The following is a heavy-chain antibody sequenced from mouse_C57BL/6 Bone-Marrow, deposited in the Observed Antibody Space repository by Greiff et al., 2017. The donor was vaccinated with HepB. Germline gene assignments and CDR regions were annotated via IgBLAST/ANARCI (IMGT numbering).Heavy chain of an antibody. CDR3: ARPKSYGYDAFAY. Sequence: QVTLKESGPGILQSSQTLSLTCSFSGFSLSTSGMGVSWIRQPSGKGLEWLAHIYWDDDKRYNPSLKSRLTISKDTSRNQVFLKITSVDTADTATYYCARPKSYGYDAFAYWGQGTLVTVSA. CDR2: IYWDDDK. D-gene: IGHD2-2*01. J-gene: IGHJ3*01. V-gene: IGHV8-12*01. CDR1: GFSLSTSGMG.